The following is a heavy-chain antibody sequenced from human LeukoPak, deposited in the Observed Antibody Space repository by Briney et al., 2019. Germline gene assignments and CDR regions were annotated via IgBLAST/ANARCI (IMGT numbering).Heavy chain of an antibody. CDR2: ISAYNGNT. Sequence: ASVKVSCKASGYTFTSYDISWVRQAPGQGLEWMGWISAYNGNTNSAPKFQGRVTMTTDTSTSTAYMELRSLRSDDTAVYYCAKESSDWFDCWGQGTLVTVSS. J-gene: IGHJ4*02. D-gene: IGHD6-19*01. V-gene: IGHV1-18*01. CDR1: GYTFTSYD. CDR3: AKESSDWFDC.